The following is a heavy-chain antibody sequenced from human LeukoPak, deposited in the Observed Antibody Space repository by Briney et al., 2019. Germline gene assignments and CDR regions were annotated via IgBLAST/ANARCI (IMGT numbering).Heavy chain of an antibody. CDR2: INPNSGGT. V-gene: IGHV1-2*02. CDR1: GYTFTGYY. J-gene: IGHJ6*03. CDR3: ARGGRAPAKVSYYYYMDV. D-gene: IGHD4-11*01. Sequence: ASVKVSCKASGYTFTGYYMHWVRQAPGQGLEWMGWINPNSGGTNYAQKFQGRVTMTRDTSISTAYMELSRLRSDDTAVYYCARGGRAPAKVSYYYYMDVWGKGTTVTVSS.